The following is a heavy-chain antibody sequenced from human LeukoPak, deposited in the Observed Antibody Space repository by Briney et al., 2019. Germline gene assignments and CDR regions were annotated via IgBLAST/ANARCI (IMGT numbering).Heavy chain of an antibody. D-gene: IGHD3-16*01. CDR1: GGSISSGDYY. J-gene: IGHJ6*03. V-gene: IGHV4-30-4*08. CDR2: IYYSGST. CDR3: ARVGQDLGYYYYYMDV. Sequence: PSETLSFTCTVSGGSISSGDYYWSWIRQPPGKGLEWIGYIYYSGSTYYNPSLKSRVTISVDTSKNQFSLKLSSVAAADTAVYYCARVGQDLGYYYYYMDVWGKGTTVTVSS.